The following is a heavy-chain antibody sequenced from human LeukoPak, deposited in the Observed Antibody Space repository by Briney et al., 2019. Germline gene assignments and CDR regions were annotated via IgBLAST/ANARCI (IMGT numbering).Heavy chain of an antibody. CDR2: INAGNGNT. Sequence: GASVKVSCKASGYTFIGYYMHWVRQAPGQRLEWMGWINAGNGNTKYSQKFQGRVTITRDTSASTAYMELSSLRSEDTAVYYCARVGLGCSGGSCYSALYYYYGMDVWGQGTTVTVSS. V-gene: IGHV1-3*01. CDR3: ARVGLGCSGGSCYSALYYYYGMDV. J-gene: IGHJ6*02. D-gene: IGHD2-15*01. CDR1: GYTFIGYY.